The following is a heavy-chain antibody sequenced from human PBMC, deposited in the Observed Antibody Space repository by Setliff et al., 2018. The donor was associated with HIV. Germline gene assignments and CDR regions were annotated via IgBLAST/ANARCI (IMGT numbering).Heavy chain of an antibody. V-gene: IGHV7-4-1*02. Sequence: SVKVSCKTSGYSFINYAMNWVRQAPGQGLEWMGWVNTHTGSPTYAQAFTGRFVFSVDTSVTTAYLEISSLKAEDTAVYYCATALYGDYGGDLNWLDPWGQGTLVTVSS. CDR1: GYSFINYA. D-gene: IGHD4-17*01. J-gene: IGHJ5*02. CDR2: VNTHTGSP. CDR3: ATALYGDYGGDLNWLDP.